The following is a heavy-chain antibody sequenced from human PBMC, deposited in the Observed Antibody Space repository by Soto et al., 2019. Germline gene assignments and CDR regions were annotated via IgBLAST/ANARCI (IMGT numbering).Heavy chain of an antibody. CDR3: ARDLSPKYSTNCVDAFAF. CDR1: GFTFSTYW. J-gene: IGHJ3*01. Sequence: EVQLVESGGGLVQPGGSLRLSCAASGFTFSTYWMTWVRQAPGKGLEWVANINQDGSVQNYVDSVKGRFTISRDNAENSLYLQMDSLTAEDAAVYDCARDLSPKYSTNCVDAFAFWGQGTMVTVSS. V-gene: IGHV3-7*05. CDR2: INQDGSVQ. D-gene: IGHD7-27*01.